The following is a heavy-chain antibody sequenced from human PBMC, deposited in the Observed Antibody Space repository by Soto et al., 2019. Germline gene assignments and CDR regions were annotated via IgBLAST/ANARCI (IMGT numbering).Heavy chain of an antibody. V-gene: IGHV3-53*01. CDR2: IYSGGST. CDR3: ARDRIDGVTSTFGSYYYYYGMDV. Sequence: GSLRLSCAASGFTVSSNYMSWIRQAPGKGLEWVSVIYSGGSTYYADSVKGRFTISRDNSKNTLYLQMNSLRAEDTAVYYCARDRIDGVTSTFGSYYYYYGMDVWGQGTTVTVSS. J-gene: IGHJ6*02. CDR1: GFTVSSNY. D-gene: IGHD1-26*01.